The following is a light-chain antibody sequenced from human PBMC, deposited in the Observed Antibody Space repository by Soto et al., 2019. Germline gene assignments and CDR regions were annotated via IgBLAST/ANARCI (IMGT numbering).Light chain of an antibody. J-gene: IGLJ1*01. CDR3: SSYTNTSPLYV. CDR1: SSDLSLYHF. V-gene: IGLV2-14*01. CDR2: KVT. Sequence: QSVLTQPASVSGSPGQSITISCTSTSSDLSLYHFVSWYQQHPGKAPKLVIYKVTNRPSGVSNRFSGSRSGNTASLTISGLQAEDEADYHCSSYTNTSPLYVFGTGTKVKVL.